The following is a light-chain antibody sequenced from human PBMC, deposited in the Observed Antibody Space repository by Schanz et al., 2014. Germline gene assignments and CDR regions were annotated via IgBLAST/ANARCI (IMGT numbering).Light chain of an antibody. J-gene: IGLJ2*01. V-gene: IGLV1-44*01. CDR3: AAWDDSLNGHVV. CDR2: GNS. CDR1: TSNIGSNT. Sequence: QSVLTQPPSASGTPGQRVTISCSGSTSNIGSNTVNWYQQLPGTAPKLLTYGNSNRPSGVPDRFSGSKSGTSASLAISGLQSEDEAHYYCAAWDDSLNGHVVFGGGTKLTVL.